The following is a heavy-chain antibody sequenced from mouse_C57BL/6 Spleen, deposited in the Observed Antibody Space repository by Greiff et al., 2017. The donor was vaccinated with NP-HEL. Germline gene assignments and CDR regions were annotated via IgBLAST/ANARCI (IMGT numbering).Heavy chain of an antibody. CDR1: GFTFSDYG. J-gene: IGHJ2*01. CDR3: ARPDGYYVQNFGY. V-gene: IGHV5-17*01. Sequence: EVQVVESGGGLVKPGGSLKLSCAASGFTFSDYGMHWVRQAPEKGLEWVAYISSGSSTIYYADTVKGRFTISRDNAKNTLFLQRTSLRSEDTAMYYCARPDGYYVQNFGYWGQGTTLTVSS. CDR2: ISSGSSTI. D-gene: IGHD2-3*01.